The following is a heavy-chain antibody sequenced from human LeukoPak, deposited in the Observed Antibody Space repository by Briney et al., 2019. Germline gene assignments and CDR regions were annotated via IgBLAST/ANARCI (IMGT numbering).Heavy chain of an antibody. J-gene: IGHJ4*02. CDR3: AKASPNSGSYFDY. CDR1: GFTFSSYG. V-gene: IGHV3-30*18. Sequence: GRSLRLSCAASGFTFSSYGMHWVRQAPGKGLEWVAVISYDGSNKYYADSVKGRFTISGDNSKNTLYLQMNSLRAEDTAVYYCAKASPNSGSYFDYWGQGTLVTVSS. D-gene: IGHD1-26*01. CDR2: ISYDGSNK.